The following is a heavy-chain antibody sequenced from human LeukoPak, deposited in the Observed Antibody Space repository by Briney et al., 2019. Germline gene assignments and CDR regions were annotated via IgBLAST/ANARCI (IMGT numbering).Heavy chain of an antibody. J-gene: IGHJ4*02. V-gene: IGHV3-30*18. CDR2: ISYDGSNK. CDR3: AKEDDDYGASGFDY. Sequence: GGSLRLSCAASGFTFSSYGMHWVRQAPGKGLEWVAVISYDGSNKYYADSVKGRFTISRDNSKNTLYLQMNSLRAEDTAVYYCAKEDDDYGASGFDYWGQGTLVTVSS. CDR1: GFTFSSYG. D-gene: IGHD4-17*01.